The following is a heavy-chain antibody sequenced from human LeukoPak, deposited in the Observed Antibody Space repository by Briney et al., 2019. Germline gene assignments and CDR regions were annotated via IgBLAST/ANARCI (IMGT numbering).Heavy chain of an antibody. V-gene: IGHV4-39*07. D-gene: IGHD2-2*02. Sequence: PSETLSLTCTVSGGSISSSSYYWGWIRQPPGKGLEWIGSIYYSGSTYYNPSLKSRVTISVDTSKNQFSLKLSSVTTADAAVYYCARGNIVVVPAAITGWFDPWGQGTLVTVSS. J-gene: IGHJ5*02. CDR3: ARGNIVVVPAAITGWFDP. CDR2: IYYSGST. CDR1: GGSISSSSYY.